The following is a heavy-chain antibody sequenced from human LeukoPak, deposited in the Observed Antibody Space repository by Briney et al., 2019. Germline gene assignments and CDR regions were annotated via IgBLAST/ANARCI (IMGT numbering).Heavy chain of an antibody. CDR3: GRDALVGYFSYYYMDV. V-gene: IGHV4-59*11. Sequence: KSSETLSLTCTVSDGSISSHYWTWIRQSPVKGLEWIGDISNSGSTSYNPSLKSRVTISIDTSKNQFSLKLSSVTAADTAVYYCGRDALVGYFSYYYMDVWGKGTTVTVSS. J-gene: IGHJ6*03. CDR2: ISNSGST. CDR1: DGSISSHY. D-gene: IGHD2-15*01.